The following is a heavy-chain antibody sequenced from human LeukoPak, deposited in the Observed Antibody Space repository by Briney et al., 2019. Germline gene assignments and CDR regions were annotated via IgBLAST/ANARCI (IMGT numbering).Heavy chain of an antibody. J-gene: IGHJ4*02. V-gene: IGHV4-59*08. CDR1: GGFISSYY. D-gene: IGHD1-26*01. CDR3: ARHISSGGTYAHFDY. CDR2: ISYSGST. Sequence: SEILSLTCTVSGGFISSYYWTWIRQPPGKGLEWIGYISYSGSTNYNPSLKSRVRISVDTSKNQFSLKLSSVTAADTAVYYCARHISSGGTYAHFDYWGQGTLVTVSS.